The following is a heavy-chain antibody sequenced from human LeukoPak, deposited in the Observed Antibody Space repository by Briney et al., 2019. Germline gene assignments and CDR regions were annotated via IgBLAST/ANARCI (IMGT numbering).Heavy chain of an antibody. CDR1: GDSSTTYW. D-gene: IGHD4-17*01. J-gene: IGHJ6*04. Sequence: GESLQISCKASGDSSTTYWIGWLRQMPGKGLEWMGIIYPGDSDTRYSPSFQGQVTSSADKSISTAYLQWSSLKAADTAMYYCARQSGDYVMDVWGKGTTVTVSS. CDR2: IYPGDSDT. V-gene: IGHV5-51*01. CDR3: ARQSGDYVMDV.